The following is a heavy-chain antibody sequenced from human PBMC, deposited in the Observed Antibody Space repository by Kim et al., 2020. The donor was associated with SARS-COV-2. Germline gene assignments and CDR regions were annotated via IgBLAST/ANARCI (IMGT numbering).Heavy chain of an antibody. CDR2: IYYSGST. CDR1: GGSISSSSYY. D-gene: IGHD3-10*01. J-gene: IGHJ4*02. V-gene: IGHV4-39*01. Sequence: SETLSLTCTVSGGSISSSSYYWGWIRQPPGKGLEWIGSIYYSGSTYYNPSLKSRVTISVDTSKNQFSLKLSSVTAADTAVYYCARPREGPFGYWGQGTLVTVSA. CDR3: ARPREGPFGY.